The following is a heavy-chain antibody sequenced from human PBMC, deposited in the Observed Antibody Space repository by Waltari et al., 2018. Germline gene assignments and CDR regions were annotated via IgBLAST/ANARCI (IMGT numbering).Heavy chain of an antibody. Sequence: EVQLVESGGGLVKPGGSLRLSGAASGFTFSSYSMNSVRQAPGKGLEWVSSISSSSSYIYYADSVKGRFTISRDNAKNSLYLQMNSLRAEDTAVYYCARDSAGVSIDYWGQGTLVTVSS. CDR2: ISSSSSYI. V-gene: IGHV3-21*01. J-gene: IGHJ4*02. CDR1: GFTFSSYS. D-gene: IGHD1-26*01. CDR3: ARDSAGVSIDY.